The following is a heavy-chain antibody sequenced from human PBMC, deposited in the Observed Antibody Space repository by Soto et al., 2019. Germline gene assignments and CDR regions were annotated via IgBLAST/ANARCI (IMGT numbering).Heavy chain of an antibody. CDR3: ASLIAAAGPPHSPRYYYGMDV. D-gene: IGHD6-13*01. Sequence: QVQLVQSGAEVKKPGSSVKVSCKASGGTFSSYAISWVRQAPGQGLEWMGGIIPIFGTADYAQKFQGRVTITADDSTSTGYMELSSLRSEDTAVYYCASLIAAAGPPHSPRYYYGMDVWGQGTTVTVSS. CDR2: IIPIFGTA. J-gene: IGHJ6*02. CDR1: GGTFSSYA. V-gene: IGHV1-69*12.